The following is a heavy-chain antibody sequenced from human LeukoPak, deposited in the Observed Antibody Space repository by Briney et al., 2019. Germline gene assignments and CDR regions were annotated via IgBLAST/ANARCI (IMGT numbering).Heavy chain of an antibody. J-gene: IGHJ6*02. CDR1: GFPFSSYG. V-gene: IGHV3-30*18. CDR2: TSYDGTNK. D-gene: IGHD2/OR15-2a*01. Sequence: PGGFLRLSCAASGFPFSSYGMHWVRQAPGKGLEWVAVTSYDGTNKYYADSVKGRFTISRDNSKNTLYLQMNSLRAEDTAVYYCAKGYYDSTTNYYYYGMDVWGQGTAVTVSS. CDR3: AKGYYDSTTNYYYYGMDV.